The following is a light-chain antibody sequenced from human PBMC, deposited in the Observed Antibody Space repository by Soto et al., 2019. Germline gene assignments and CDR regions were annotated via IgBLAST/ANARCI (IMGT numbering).Light chain of an antibody. CDR3: QQRSNWLT. CDR2: DAS. Sequence: EIVMTQSPATLSVSPGERVTLSCRASQSVRNNLAWYRQKPGQAPRLLIYDASNRATGIPARFSGSGSGTEFTLTISSLQSEDFAVYYCQQRSNWLTFGGGTKVDI. V-gene: IGKV3D-15*01. CDR1: QSVRNN. J-gene: IGKJ4*01.